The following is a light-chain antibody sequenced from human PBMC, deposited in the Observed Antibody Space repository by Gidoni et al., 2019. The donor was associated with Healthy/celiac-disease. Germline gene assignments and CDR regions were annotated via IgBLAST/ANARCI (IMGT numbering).Light chain of an antibody. J-gene: IGLJ2*01. Sequence: QSVLTHPPSASGTTGQRVTIACSGSSSNIGSNYVYWYPQLPGTAPKLLIYRNNQRPSGVPDRFSGSKSGTSASLAIRGLRSEDEADYYCAAWDDSLSGVVFGGGTKLTGL. CDR1: SSNIGSNY. CDR2: RNN. V-gene: IGLV1-47*01. CDR3: AAWDDSLSGVV.